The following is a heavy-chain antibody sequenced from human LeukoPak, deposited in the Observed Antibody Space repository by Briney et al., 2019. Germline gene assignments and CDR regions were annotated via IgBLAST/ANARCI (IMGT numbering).Heavy chain of an antibody. Sequence: GGSLRLSCEAFGFTFGTYGMIWVRQAPGKGLEWVSGITGSSTWTYYADSVRGRFTISRDNSKNTLHLQMNNLTADDTAIYYCARELVSLGTGYFDLWGRGTLVTVSS. CDR1: GFTFGTYG. CDR3: ARELVSLGTGYFDL. CDR2: ITGSSTWT. V-gene: IGHV3-23*01. J-gene: IGHJ2*01. D-gene: IGHD7-27*01.